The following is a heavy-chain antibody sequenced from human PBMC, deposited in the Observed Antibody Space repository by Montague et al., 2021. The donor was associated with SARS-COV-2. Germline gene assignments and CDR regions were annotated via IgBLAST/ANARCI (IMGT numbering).Heavy chain of an antibody. D-gene: IGHD3-22*01. Sequence: LSLTCTVSGGSISSGGYYWSWIRQHPGKGLEWIGYIYHTGSTHYNPSLKSRVTISKETSKNHFSLNLSSVTAADSAVHYCARDSGYYDSSGYSYDAFDIWGQGTKVTVSS. V-gene: IGHV4-31*03. CDR1: GGSISSGGYY. J-gene: IGHJ3*02. CDR3: ARDSGYYDSSGYSYDAFDI. CDR2: IYHTGST.